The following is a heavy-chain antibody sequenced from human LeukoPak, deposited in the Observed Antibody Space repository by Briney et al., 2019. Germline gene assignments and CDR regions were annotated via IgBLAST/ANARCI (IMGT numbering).Heavy chain of an antibody. CDR3: AKGGSYYPHYYFDY. Sequence: GGSLRLSCAASGFTFSSYGMHWVRQAPGKGLEWVSGISWNSGSIGYADSVKGRFTISRDNAKNSLYLQMNSLRAEDTALYYCAKGGSYYPHYYFDYWGQGTLVTVSS. J-gene: IGHJ4*02. D-gene: IGHD1-26*01. CDR1: GFTFSSYG. V-gene: IGHV3-9*01. CDR2: ISWNSGSI.